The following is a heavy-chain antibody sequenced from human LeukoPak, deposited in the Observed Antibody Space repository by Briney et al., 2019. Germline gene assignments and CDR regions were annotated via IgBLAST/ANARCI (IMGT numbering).Heavy chain of an antibody. Sequence: SGGSLRLSCAASGFTFSSYEMNWVRQAPAKGLEWVSYISSSGSTIYYADSVKGRFTISRDNAKNSLYLQMNSLRAEDTAVYYCARQGNGDYVWRLFRQDDAFDIWGQGTMVTVSS. D-gene: IGHD4-17*01. CDR2: ISSSGSTI. J-gene: IGHJ3*02. CDR1: GFTFSSYE. CDR3: ARQGNGDYVWRLFRQDDAFDI. V-gene: IGHV3-48*03.